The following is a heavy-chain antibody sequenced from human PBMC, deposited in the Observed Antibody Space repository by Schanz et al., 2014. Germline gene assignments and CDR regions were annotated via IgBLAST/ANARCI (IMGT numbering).Heavy chain of an antibody. CDR1: GFTFSSYG. V-gene: IGHV3-48*02. D-gene: IGHD3-3*01. Sequence: VQLVESGGGVVQPGRSLRLSCAASGFTFSSYGMHWVRQAPGKGLEWISYIGSSSTTMYYADSVKGRFTISRDNAKNSLYLQMNSLRDEDTAVYYCARYGFRKFGVVYGLAVWGQGTTVTVS. CDR2: IGSSSTTM. J-gene: IGHJ6*02. CDR3: ARYGFRKFGVVYGLAV.